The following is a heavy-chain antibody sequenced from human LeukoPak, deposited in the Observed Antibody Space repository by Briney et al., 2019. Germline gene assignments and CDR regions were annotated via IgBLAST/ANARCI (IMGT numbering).Heavy chain of an antibody. CDR1: GFTFSSYS. Sequence: GGSLRLSCAASGFTFSSYSMNWVRQAPGKGLEWVAFIRYDGSNKYYADSVKGRFTISRDNSKNTLYLQMNSLRAEDTAVYYCAKGRLRFLEGTGYLGTWGQGTLVTVSS. CDR3: AKGRLRFLEGTGYLGT. CDR2: IRYDGSNK. V-gene: IGHV3-30*02. J-gene: IGHJ5*02. D-gene: IGHD3-3*01.